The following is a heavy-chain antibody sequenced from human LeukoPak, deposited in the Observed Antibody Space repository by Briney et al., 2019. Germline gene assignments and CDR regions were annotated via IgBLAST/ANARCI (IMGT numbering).Heavy chain of an antibody. D-gene: IGHD5-18*01. CDR2: IRSKAYGGTT. J-gene: IGHJ4*02. V-gene: IGHV3-49*03. CDR1: GFTFGDYA. Sequence: GGSLRLSCTASGFTFGDYAMSWFRQAPGKGLEWVGFIRSKAYGGTTEYAASVKGRFTISRDDSKSIAYLQMSSLKTEDTAVYYCTRAGSWGYSYGLHFDYWGQGTLVTVSS. CDR3: TRAGSWGYSYGLHFDY.